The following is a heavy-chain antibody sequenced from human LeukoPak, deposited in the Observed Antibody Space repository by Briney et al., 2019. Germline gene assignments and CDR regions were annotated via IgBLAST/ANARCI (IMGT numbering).Heavy chain of an antibody. D-gene: IGHD4-17*01. Sequence: PEGSLRLSCAASGFTFNNYAMNWVRQAPGKGLEWVSSISGGGETTYYADSAKGRFTISRDNSQNTLYLQMNSLRAEDTAVYYCARDYADYVGYFFFDYWGQGTLVTVSS. CDR3: ARDYADYVGYFFFDY. CDR1: GFTFNNYA. CDR2: ISGGGETT. J-gene: IGHJ4*02. V-gene: IGHV3-23*01.